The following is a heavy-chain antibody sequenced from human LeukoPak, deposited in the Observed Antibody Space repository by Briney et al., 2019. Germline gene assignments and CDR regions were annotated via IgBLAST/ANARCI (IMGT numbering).Heavy chain of an antibody. CDR2: ISYDGSNK. Sequence: GGSLRLSCAASGFTFSSYGMHWVRQAPGKGLEWVAVISYDGSNKYYADSVKGRFTISRDNSKNTLYLQMNSLRAEDTAVYYCAKDYHGDHYYGMDVWGQGTTVTVSS. J-gene: IGHJ6*02. CDR3: AKDYHGDHYYGMDV. V-gene: IGHV3-30*18. D-gene: IGHD4-17*01. CDR1: GFTFSSYG.